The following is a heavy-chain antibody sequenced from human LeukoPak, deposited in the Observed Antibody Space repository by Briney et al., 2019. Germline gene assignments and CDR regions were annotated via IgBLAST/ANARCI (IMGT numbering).Heavy chain of an antibody. V-gene: IGHV4-59*12. CDR1: GFTFSSYW. CDR3: ARYNWNTWFDP. D-gene: IGHD1-1*01. J-gene: IGHJ5*02. Sequence: GSLRLSCAASGFTFSSYWMHWVRQAPGKGLEWIAYIRYSGHTNYNPSLNSRVTISLDTSKNQFSLRLSSVTAADTAVYYCARYNWNTWFDPWGQGTLVTVSS. CDR2: IRYSGHT.